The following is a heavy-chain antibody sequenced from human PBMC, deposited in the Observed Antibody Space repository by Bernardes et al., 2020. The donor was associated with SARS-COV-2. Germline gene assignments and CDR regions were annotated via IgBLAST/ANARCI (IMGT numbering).Heavy chain of an antibody. CDR2: LIPILGIA. V-gene: IGHV1-69*04. CDR3: ARDPSPITMIVEKT. Sequence: SVQVSCKASGGTFTSYAISWVRQDPGQGLEWMGRLIPILGIANYAQKFQGRVTITADKSTSTAYMELSSLRSEDTAVYYCARDPSPITMIVEKTGGQGTLVTVSS. CDR1: GGTFTSYA. J-gene: IGHJ4*02. D-gene: IGHD3-22*01.